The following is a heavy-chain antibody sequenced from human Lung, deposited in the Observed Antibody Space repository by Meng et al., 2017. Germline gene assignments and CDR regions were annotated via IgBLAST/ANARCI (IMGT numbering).Heavy chain of an antibody. CDR2: MYSDGTP. D-gene: IGHD2-15*01. CDR1: GLTVGNNY. V-gene: IGHV3-53*01. CDR3: ARDLHCTGGSCYGV. J-gene: IGHJ4*03. Sequence: EVQLVESGGGLIQPGGSLRLSCAASGLTVGNNYMRWVRQAPGKGLEWVSLMYSDGTPDYADSVRGRFTISRDSSKNTLYLQMNSLRAEDTAVYYCARDLHCTGGSCYGVWGHGTLVTVSS.